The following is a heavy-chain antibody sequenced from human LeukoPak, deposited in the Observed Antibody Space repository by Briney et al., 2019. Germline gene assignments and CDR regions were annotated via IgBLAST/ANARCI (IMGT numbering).Heavy chain of an antibody. Sequence: PGGTLRLSCAASGFTFRTSGMSWVRQAPGKGLEWVSAISGSGVSTYYADSVKGRFTISRDNSKSTLFLQMNSLRTEDTAVYYCAKSRSPFFHYYYMDVWGRGTTVTVSS. CDR2: ISGSGVST. CDR3: AKSRSPFFHYYYMDV. J-gene: IGHJ6*03. CDR1: GFTFRTSG. D-gene: IGHD2/OR15-2a*01. V-gene: IGHV3-23*01.